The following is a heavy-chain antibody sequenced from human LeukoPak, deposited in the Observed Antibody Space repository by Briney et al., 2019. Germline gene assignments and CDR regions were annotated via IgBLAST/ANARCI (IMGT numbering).Heavy chain of an antibody. V-gene: IGHV3-53*01. CDR1: GFTFSSYS. J-gene: IGHJ3*02. CDR3: AGVLRGAFDI. CDR2: IYSGGRT. Sequence: GGSLRLSCAASGFTFSSYSMNWVRQAPGKGLEWISLIYSGGRTDYADSVKGRFTISRDNSKNMVYLQMNSLRGDDTAVYYCAGVLRGAFDIWGQGKMVAVSS.